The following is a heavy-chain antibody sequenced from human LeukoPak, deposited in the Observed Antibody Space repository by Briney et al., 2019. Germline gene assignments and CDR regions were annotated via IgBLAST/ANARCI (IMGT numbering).Heavy chain of an antibody. V-gene: IGHV3-23*01. CDR2: ISGSGGST. CDR1: GFTFSSYA. Sequence: PGGSLRLSCAASGFTFSSYAMSWVRQAPGKGLEWVSAISGSGGSTYYADSVKGRFTISRDNSKNTLYLQMNSLRAEDTAVYYCASNRWELSFHAAFDIWGQGTMVTVSS. J-gene: IGHJ3*02. CDR3: ASNRWELSFHAAFDI. D-gene: IGHD1-26*01.